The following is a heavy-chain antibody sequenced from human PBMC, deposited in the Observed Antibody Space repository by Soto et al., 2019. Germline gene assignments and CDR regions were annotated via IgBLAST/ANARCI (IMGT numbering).Heavy chain of an antibody. CDR3: ARVSGWRIGGFGGAFDI. CDR1: GFTFSSYE. V-gene: IGHV3-48*03. CDR2: ISSSGSTI. Sequence: EMQLVESGGGLVQPGGSLRLSCAASGFTFSSYEMNWVRQAPGKGLEWVSYISSSGSTIYYADSVKGRFTISRDNAKNSLYLRMNSLRAEDTAVYYCARVSGWRIGGFGGAFDIWGQGTMVTVSA. J-gene: IGHJ3*02. D-gene: IGHD3-16*01.